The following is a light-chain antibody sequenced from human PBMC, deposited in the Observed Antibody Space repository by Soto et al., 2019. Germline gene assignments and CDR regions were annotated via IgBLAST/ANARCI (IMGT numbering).Light chain of an antibody. V-gene: IGLV2-14*01. J-gene: IGLJ3*02. CDR2: DVN. Sequence: QSALTQPASVSGSPGQSITISCTGTSSDVGRYNYVSWYRQHPGTAPKLIISDVNSRPSGISNLFSGSKSGNTASLTISGLQAEDEAYYYCSSYKSDITQVFGGGTKLTVL. CDR3: SSYKSDITQV. CDR1: SSDVGRYNY.